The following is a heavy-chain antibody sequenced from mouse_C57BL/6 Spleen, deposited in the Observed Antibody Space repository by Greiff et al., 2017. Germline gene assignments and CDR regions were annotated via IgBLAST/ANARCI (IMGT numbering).Heavy chain of an antibody. J-gene: IGHJ2*01. V-gene: IGHV1-85*01. CDR1: GYTFTSYD. Sequence: VKLVESGPELVKPGASVKLFCKASGYTFTSYDINWVKQWPGQGLEWIGWIYPRDGSTKYNETFKGKATLTVDTSSSTAYMELHSLTSEDYADYYCARDSNYDYFDYWGQGTTLTGSS. CDR3: ARDSNYDYFDY. D-gene: IGHD2-5*01. CDR2: IYPRDGST.